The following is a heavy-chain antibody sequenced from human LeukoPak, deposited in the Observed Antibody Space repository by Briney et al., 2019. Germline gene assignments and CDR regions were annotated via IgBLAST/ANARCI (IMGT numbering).Heavy chain of an antibody. D-gene: IGHD2-2*01. CDR3: ARVKRVVPTAMFGGLRYYMDV. J-gene: IGHJ6*03. CDR2: MNPNSGNT. V-gene: IGHV1-8*01. CDR1: GYTFTSYD. Sequence: VASVKVSCKASGYTFTSYDINWVRQATGQGLEWMGWMNPNSGNTGYAQKFQGRVTMTRNTPISTAYMALSSLRSEDTAMYYCARVKRVVPTAMFGGLRYYMDVWGKGTTVTVSS.